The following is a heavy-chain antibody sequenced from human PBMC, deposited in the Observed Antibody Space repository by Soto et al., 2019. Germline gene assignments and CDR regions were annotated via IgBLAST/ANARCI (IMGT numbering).Heavy chain of an antibody. CDR2: IYYSGTT. CDR3: ARLAYSHYST. Sequence: PSETLSLTCTVSGGSIKVGGYYWGWIRQPPGKGLEWVATIYYSGTTYYNPSLKRRLTISLDTSRNQFSLDLTSVTAADTAVYYCARLAYSHYSTWGQGTLVTVSS. V-gene: IGHV4-39*01. D-gene: IGHD5-12*01. CDR1: GGSIKVGGYY. J-gene: IGHJ4*02.